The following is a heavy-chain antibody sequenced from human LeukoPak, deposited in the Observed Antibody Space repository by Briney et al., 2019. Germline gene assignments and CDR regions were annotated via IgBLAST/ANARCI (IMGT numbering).Heavy chain of an antibody. D-gene: IGHD3-16*02. Sequence: KASETLSLTCTVSGGSISSYYWSWIRQPAGKGLEWIGRIYTSGSTNYNPSLKSRVTMSVDTSKNQFSLKLSSVTAADTAVYYCARRYYDYVWGSYRYLGSRFDYWGQGTLVTVSS. V-gene: IGHV4-4*07. J-gene: IGHJ4*02. CDR3: ARRYYDYVWGSYRYLGSRFDY. CDR1: GGSISSYY. CDR2: IYTSGST.